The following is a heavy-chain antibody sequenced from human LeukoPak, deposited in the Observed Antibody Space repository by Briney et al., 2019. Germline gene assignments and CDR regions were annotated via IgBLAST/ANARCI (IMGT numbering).Heavy chain of an antibody. V-gene: IGHV1-69*05. CDR1: GGTFSSYA. CDR3: ARPAGIDGSGSYYNKPFDY. Sequence: SVKVSCKASGGTFSSYAISWVRQAPGQGLEWMGRIIPIFGTANYAQKFQGRVTITTDESTSTAYMELSSLRSEDTAVYYCARPAGIDGSGSYYNKPFDYLGQGTLVTVSS. J-gene: IGHJ4*02. CDR2: IIPIFGTA. D-gene: IGHD3-10*01.